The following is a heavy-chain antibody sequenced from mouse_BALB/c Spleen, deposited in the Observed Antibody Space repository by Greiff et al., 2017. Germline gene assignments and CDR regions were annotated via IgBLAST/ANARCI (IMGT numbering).Heavy chain of an antibody. Sequence: EVQLQQSGAELVKPGASVKLSCTASGFNIKDSSMHWVKQRPEQGLEWIGRIDPANGNTKYDPKFQGKATITADTSSNTAYLQLSSLTSEDTAVYYCARITPSYYAMDYWGQGTSVTVSS. J-gene: IGHJ4*01. D-gene: IGHD2-4*01. CDR3: ARITPSYYAMDY. CDR2: IDPANGNT. CDR1: GFNIKDSS. V-gene: IGHV14-3*02.